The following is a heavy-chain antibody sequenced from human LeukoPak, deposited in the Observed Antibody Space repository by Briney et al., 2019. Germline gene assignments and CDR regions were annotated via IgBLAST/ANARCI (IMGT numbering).Heavy chain of an antibody. CDR1: GYTFTGYY. CDR3: ARGGLGELSFAFFIASAFDY. CDR2: INPNSGGT. Sequence: ASVKVSYKASGYTFTGYYMHWVRQAPGQGLEWMGWINPNSGGTDYAQKFQGRVTMTRDTSISTAYMELSRLRSDDTAVYYCARGGLGELSFAFFIASAFDYWGQGTLVTVSS. V-gene: IGHV1-2*02. D-gene: IGHD3-16*02. J-gene: IGHJ4*02.